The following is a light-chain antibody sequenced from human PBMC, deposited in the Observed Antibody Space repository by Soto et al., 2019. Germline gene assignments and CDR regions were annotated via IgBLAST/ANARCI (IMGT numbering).Light chain of an antibody. Sequence: DIQMTQSPSSLSASVGDRVTITCRASQSITSSLNWYQQKPGKAPNLLIYAASSLQSGVPSRFSGSGSGTDFTLTISSLQPEDFATYFCQESDSTPYTFGQGTRLEI. CDR2: AAS. CDR1: QSITSS. J-gene: IGKJ2*01. V-gene: IGKV1-39*01. CDR3: QESDSTPYT.